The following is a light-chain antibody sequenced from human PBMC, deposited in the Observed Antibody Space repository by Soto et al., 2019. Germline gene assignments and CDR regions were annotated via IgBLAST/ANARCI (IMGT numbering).Light chain of an antibody. J-gene: IGLJ2*01. V-gene: IGLV2-14*01. CDR3: TSWTTSTTMK. CDR1: SSDVGAYNY. Sequence: QSVLTQPASVSGSPGQSITISCTGTSSDVGAYNYVSWYQQHPGKAPKLMIYDVNIRPSGVSNRFSSSKSGNTASLTISGLQDEDEADYYCTSWTTSTTMKFGGGTQLTVL. CDR2: DVN.